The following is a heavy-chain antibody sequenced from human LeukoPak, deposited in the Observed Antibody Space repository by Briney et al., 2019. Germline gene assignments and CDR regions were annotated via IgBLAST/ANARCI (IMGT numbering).Heavy chain of an antibody. CDR3: ARYLRGSFDY. Sequence: SETLSLTCTVSGGSISSGGYYWSWLRQHPGKGLEWIGYIYYSGSTYYNPSLKSRVTISVDTSKNQFSLKLSSVTAADTAMYYCARYLRGSFDYWGQGTLVTVSS. CDR2: IYYSGST. CDR1: GGSISSGGYY. V-gene: IGHV4-31*03. D-gene: IGHD3-10*01. J-gene: IGHJ4*02.